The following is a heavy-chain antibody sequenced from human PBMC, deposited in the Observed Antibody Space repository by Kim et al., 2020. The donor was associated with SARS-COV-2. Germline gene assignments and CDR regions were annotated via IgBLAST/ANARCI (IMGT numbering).Heavy chain of an antibody. Sequence: SVKGRFTISRENAKNSLYLQMNSLRAGDTAVYYCARGTRQQLVLGYGMDVWGQGTTVTVSS. J-gene: IGHJ6*02. D-gene: IGHD6-13*01. CDR3: ARGTRQQLVLGYGMDV. V-gene: IGHV3-13*01.